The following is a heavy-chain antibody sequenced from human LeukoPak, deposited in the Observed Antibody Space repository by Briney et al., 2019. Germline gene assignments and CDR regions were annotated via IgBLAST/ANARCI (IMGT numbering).Heavy chain of an antibody. V-gene: IGHV4-59*08. CDR3: ARLPGYCSSTSCHYYYGMDV. CDR1: GGSITSYY. D-gene: IGHD2-2*01. J-gene: IGHJ6*02. CDR2: IYYSGST. Sequence: SETLSLTCTVSGGSITSYYWSWIQQPPGKGLEWIGYIYYSGSTNYNPSLKSRVTISVDTSKNQFSLKLSSVTAADTAVYYCARLPGYCSSTSCHYYYGMDVWGQATTVTVSS.